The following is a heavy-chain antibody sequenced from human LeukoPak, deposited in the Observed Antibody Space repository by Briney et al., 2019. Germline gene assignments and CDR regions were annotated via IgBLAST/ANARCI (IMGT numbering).Heavy chain of an antibody. CDR3: ARAGIAAAGGFSFDY. CDR2: IYYSGST. D-gene: IGHD6-13*01. CDR1: GGSISSYY. Sequence: SETLSLTCTVSGGSISSYYWSWIRQPPGKGLEWIGYIYYSGSTNYNPSLKSRVTISVDTSKNQFSLKLSSVTAADTAVYYCARAGIAAAGGFSFDYWGQGTLVTVSS. V-gene: IGHV4-59*01. J-gene: IGHJ4*02.